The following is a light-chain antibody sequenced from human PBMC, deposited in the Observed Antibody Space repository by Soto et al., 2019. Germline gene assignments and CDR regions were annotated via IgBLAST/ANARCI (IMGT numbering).Light chain of an antibody. V-gene: IGKV3-11*01. CDR2: DAS. CDR1: QSVSSY. CDR3: QQRRKWPPCT. Sequence: EIVLTQSPATLSLSPGERATLSCRASQSVSSYLAWYQQKPGQAPRLLIYDASNRATGIPARFSGSGSGTDFTLTISSLEPEAFAVYYCQQRRKWPPCTLGKGTKVELK. J-gene: IGKJ1*01.